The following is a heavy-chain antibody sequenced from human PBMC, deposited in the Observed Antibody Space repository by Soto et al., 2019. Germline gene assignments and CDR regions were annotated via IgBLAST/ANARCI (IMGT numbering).Heavy chain of an antibody. Sequence: QVQLVQSGAEVRKPGSSVKVSCKASGGTFSSYAITWVRQAPGQGLEWMGGIIPIFGSTNYAQKFQGRVTITPDESTSTAYMELSSLRSEDTAVYYCAREGTTAPQDGFYYYGMDVWGQGTTVTVSS. J-gene: IGHJ6*02. V-gene: IGHV1-69*01. CDR2: IIPIFGST. CDR1: GGTFSSYA. CDR3: AREGTTAPQDGFYYYGMDV. D-gene: IGHD5-18*01.